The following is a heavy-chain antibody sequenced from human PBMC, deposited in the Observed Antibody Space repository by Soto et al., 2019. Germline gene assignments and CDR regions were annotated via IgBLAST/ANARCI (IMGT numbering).Heavy chain of an antibody. CDR2: ITPMFDTT. V-gene: IGHV1-69*01. CDR3: ARTRTSQLERRAIYFFDY. D-gene: IGHD1-1*01. CDR1: GGTFSSYA. Sequence: QLVQSGAEVKKPGSSVKVSCETSGGTFSSYAISWVRQAPGQGLEWMGGITPMFDTTSYAQKFQGRVTITADESNTKAYMEMSSLRSDDTAMYYCARTRTSQLERRAIYFFDYWGQGTLVTVSS. J-gene: IGHJ4*02.